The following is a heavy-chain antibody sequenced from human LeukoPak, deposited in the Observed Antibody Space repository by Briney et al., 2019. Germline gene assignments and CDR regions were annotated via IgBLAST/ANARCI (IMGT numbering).Heavy chain of an antibody. CDR2: ISRSSSYI. CDR3: ARDASFDY. J-gene: IGHJ4*02. V-gene: IGHV3-21*01. CDR1: GFTFSSYS. Sequence: PGGSLRLSCAASGFTFSSYSMNWVRQAPGKGLEWVSSISRSSSYIYYADSVKGRFTISRDNAKNSLYLQMNSLRAEDTAVYYCARDASFDYWGQGTLVTVSS.